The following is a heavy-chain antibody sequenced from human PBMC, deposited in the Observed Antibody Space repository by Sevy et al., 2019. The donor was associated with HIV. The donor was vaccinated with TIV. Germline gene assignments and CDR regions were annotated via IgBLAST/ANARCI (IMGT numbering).Heavy chain of an antibody. V-gene: IGHV5-51*01. Sequence: GESLKISCKGSGYSFTSYWIGWVRQMPGKGLEWMGIIYPGDSDTRYSPSFQGQVTISADKSIGTAYLQWSGLKASDTAMYYCARRRAGYYAKSPFDYWGQGTLVTVSS. D-gene: IGHD3-3*01. CDR3: ARRRAGYYAKSPFDY. CDR2: IYPGDSDT. CDR1: GYSFTSYW. J-gene: IGHJ4*02.